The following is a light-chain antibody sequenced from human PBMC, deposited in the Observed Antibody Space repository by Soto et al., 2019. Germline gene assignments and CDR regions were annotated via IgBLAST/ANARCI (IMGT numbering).Light chain of an antibody. Sequence: EIVMPQSPATLSLSPGASATLSCRASQSVRSNLAWYQQKPGQAPRLLTYGASSRATGIPDRFSGGGSGTEFTLPIRRLEPEDFAVDYCQQYGSSITFFQGTRLEIK. CDR3: QQYGSSIT. CDR1: QSVRSN. CDR2: GAS. V-gene: IGKV3-20*01. J-gene: IGKJ5*01.